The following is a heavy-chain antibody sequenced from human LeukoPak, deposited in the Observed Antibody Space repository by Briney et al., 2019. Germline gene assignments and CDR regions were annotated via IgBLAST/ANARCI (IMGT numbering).Heavy chain of an antibody. V-gene: IGHV1-2*04. Sequence: ASVKVSCKASGYTFTGYYMHWVRQAPGQGLEWMGWINPNSGGTNYAQKFQGWVTMTRDTSISTAYMELSRLRSDDTAVYYCASQGTHYSSSWWYGMDVWGQGTTVTVSS. CDR2: INPNSGGT. CDR1: GYTFTGYY. D-gene: IGHD6-13*01. J-gene: IGHJ6*02. CDR3: ASQGTHYSSSWWYGMDV.